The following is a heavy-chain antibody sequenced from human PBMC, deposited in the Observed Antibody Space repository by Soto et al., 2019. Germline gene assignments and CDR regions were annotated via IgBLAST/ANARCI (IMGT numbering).Heavy chain of an antibody. CDR2: INHSGST. D-gene: IGHD4-17*01. J-gene: IGHJ4*02. V-gene: IGHV4-34*01. CDR3: ARDGTYGGKTYFDY. Sequence: SETLSLTCAVYGGSFSGYYWSWIRQPPGKGLEWIGEINHSGSTNYNPSLKSRVTISVDTSKNQFSLKLSSVTAADTAVYYCARDGTYGGKTYFDYWGQGTLVTVSS. CDR1: GGSFSGYY.